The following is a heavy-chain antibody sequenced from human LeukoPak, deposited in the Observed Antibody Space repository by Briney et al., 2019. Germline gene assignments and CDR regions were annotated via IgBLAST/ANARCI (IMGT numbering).Heavy chain of an antibody. CDR2: IYPGDSDT. Sequence: GESLKISCKGSGYSFTNYWIGWVRQMPGKGLEWMGIIYPGDSDTRYSPSFQGQVTISADKSITTAYLQWSSLKASDTAMYYCARATVTTIALIDYWGQGTLVTVSS. J-gene: IGHJ4*02. D-gene: IGHD4-17*01. CDR3: ARATVTTIALIDY. CDR1: GYSFTNYW. V-gene: IGHV5-51*01.